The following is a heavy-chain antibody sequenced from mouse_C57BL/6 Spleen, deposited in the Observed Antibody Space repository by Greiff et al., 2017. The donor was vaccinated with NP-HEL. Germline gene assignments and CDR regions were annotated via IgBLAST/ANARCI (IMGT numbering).Heavy chain of an antibody. J-gene: IGHJ3*01. CDR1: GYSITSGYY. V-gene: IGHV3-6*01. Sequence: EVKLQESGPGLVKPSQSLSLTCSVTGYSITSGYYWNWIRQFPGNKLEWMGYISYDGSNNYNPSLKNRISITRDTSKNQFFLKLNSVTTEDTATYYCASYGFAYWGQGTLVTVSA. CDR3: ASYGFAY. CDR2: ISYDGSN. D-gene: IGHD1-1*01.